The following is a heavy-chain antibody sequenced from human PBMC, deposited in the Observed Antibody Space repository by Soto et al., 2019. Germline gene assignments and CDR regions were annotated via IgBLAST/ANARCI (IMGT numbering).Heavy chain of an antibody. CDR3: ARDTMHYDFWSGYQYSYYYGMDV. Sequence: SETLCISCAFSVYSISSGYYWGWIRQPPGKGLESIASIYHSGSTYYNPSLKSRVTISVDTSKNQFSLKLSSVTAADTAVYYCARDTMHYDFWSGYQYSYYYGMDVWGQGTTVTVSS. CDR2: IYHSGST. J-gene: IGHJ6*01. D-gene: IGHD3-3*01. CDR1: VYSISSGYY. V-gene: IGHV4-38-2*02.